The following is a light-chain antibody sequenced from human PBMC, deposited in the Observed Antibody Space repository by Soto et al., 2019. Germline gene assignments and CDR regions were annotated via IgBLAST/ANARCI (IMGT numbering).Light chain of an antibody. CDR1: QSLSSNY. CDR2: GAS. J-gene: IGKJ1*01. CDR3: QQYGSSPRT. V-gene: IGKV3-20*01. Sequence: EIVLTQSPGTLSVSPGERATLSCRASQSLSSNYLAWYQQRPGQAPSLLIYGASTRATGIPDRFSGSGSGTDFTLTISRLEPEDFAVYYCQQYGSSPRTFGQGTKVEIK.